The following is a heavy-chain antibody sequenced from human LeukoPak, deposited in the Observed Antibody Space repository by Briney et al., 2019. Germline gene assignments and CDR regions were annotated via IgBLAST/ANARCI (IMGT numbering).Heavy chain of an antibody. CDR1: GFTFSSYA. Sequence: GSLRLSCAASGFTFSSYAMHWVRQAPGKGLEWVAVISYDGSNKYYADSVKGRFTISRDNSKNTLYLQMNSLRAEDTAVYYCAKGYGSGSYYPTVPHADYWGQGTLVTVSS. CDR3: AKGYGSGSYYPTVPHADY. CDR2: ISYDGSNK. V-gene: IGHV3-30-3*01. J-gene: IGHJ4*02. D-gene: IGHD3-10*01.